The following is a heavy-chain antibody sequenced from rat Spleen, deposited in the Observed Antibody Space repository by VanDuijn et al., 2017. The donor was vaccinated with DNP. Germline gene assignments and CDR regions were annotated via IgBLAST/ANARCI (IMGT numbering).Heavy chain of an antibody. Sequence: EVQLVKSGGGLVQPGRSMKLSCAASGFTFSNYYMAWVRQAPTKGLEWVASISPSGGNTYYRDSVKGRFTISRDDAKSSLYLQMNSLKSEDTATYYCARGSTSIYWYFDFWGPGTMVTVSS. CDR2: ISPSGGNT. V-gene: IGHV5-25*01. D-gene: IGHD3-1*01. CDR3: ARGSTSIYWYFDF. CDR1: GFTFSNYY. J-gene: IGHJ1*01.